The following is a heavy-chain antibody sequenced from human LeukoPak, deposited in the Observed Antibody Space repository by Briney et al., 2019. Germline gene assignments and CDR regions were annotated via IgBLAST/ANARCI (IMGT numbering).Heavy chain of an antibody. J-gene: IGHJ6*03. V-gene: IGHV3-23*01. CDR3: AKDSVDTAMGPTNYYYHYCTDV. D-gene: IGHD5-18*01. CDR1: GFTLISLA. CDR2: ISGSGGST. Sequence: PGGSLRLSCAASGFTLISLAMSWVRQAPGKGLEWVSAISGSGGSTYYADSVKGRFTISRDNSKNTLYLQMNSLIAEDKAVYYCAKDSVDTAMGPTNYYYHYCTDVRGKGTTVTVSS.